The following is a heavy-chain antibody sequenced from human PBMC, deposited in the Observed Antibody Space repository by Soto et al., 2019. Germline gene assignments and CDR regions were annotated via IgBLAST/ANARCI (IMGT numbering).Heavy chain of an antibody. CDR1: GGSISTGGYY. CDR3: ARSVFP. V-gene: IGHV4-31*03. Sequence: QVQLQESGPGLVKPSQTLSLTCTVSGGSISTGGYYWNWIRQHPGKGLEWIGYFYYSGSTYYNPSRKSRVTISVNTSKTPFSLRLRSVTAADTAAYYCARSVFPWGQGTLVAVSS. CDR2: FYYSGST. J-gene: IGHJ5*02.